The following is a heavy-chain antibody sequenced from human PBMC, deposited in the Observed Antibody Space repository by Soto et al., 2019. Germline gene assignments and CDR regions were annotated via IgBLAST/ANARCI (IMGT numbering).Heavy chain of an antibody. CDR2: MNPNSGNT. D-gene: IGHD3-16*02. V-gene: IGHV1-8*02. CDR1: GHIFNLW. Sequence: KVPCNFSGHIFNLWYQQGVPGPWRXGLEWMGWMNPNSGNTGYAQKFQGRVTMTRNTSISTAYMELSRLRSEDTAVYYCAILLITFGGVIVSAFPIWGKGTMVT. CDR3: AILLITFGGVIVSAFPI. J-gene: IGHJ3*02.